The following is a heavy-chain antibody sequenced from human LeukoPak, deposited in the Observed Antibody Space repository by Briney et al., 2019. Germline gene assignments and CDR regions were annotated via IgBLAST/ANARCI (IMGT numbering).Heavy chain of an antibody. V-gene: IGHV4-30-2*01. Sequence: SETLSLTCTVSGGSISSGGYYWSWIRQPPGKGLEWIGYIYHSGSTYYNPSLKSRVTISVDRSKNQFSLKLSSVTAADTAVYYCARADMVMGYSSSSGDYWGQGTLVTVSS. CDR1: GGSISSGGYY. J-gene: IGHJ4*02. D-gene: IGHD6-6*01. CDR3: ARADMVMGYSSSSGDY. CDR2: IYHSGST.